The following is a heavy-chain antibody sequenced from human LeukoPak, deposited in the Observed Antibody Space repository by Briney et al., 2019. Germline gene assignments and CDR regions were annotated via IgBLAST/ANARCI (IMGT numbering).Heavy chain of an antibody. CDR3: ARGVGSGRYGYFQH. CDR1: GGSISSYY. V-gene: IGHV4-59*01. Sequence: SETLSLTCTVTGGSISSYYWSWIRQPPGKGLEWIGLFYYSGGTNYNPSLKSRVTMSVDTSKNQFSLKLSSVTAADTAVYYCARGVGSGRYGYFQHWGQGTLVTVFS. J-gene: IGHJ1*01. D-gene: IGHD6-19*01. CDR2: FYYSGGT.